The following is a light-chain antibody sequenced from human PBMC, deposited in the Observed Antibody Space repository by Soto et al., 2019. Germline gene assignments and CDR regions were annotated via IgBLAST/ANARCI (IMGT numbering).Light chain of an antibody. CDR3: HQYENWPKT. J-gene: IGKJ1*01. V-gene: IGKV3-15*01. Sequence: ENVLTQSPGTLSLSPGERATLSCRASQSVSRNLAWFQQKPGQAPSLLIFGASTRAAGIPARFSGSGSGTEFSLTISGLQSEDFAVYFCHQYENWPKTFGQGTKVDIK. CDR2: GAS. CDR1: QSVSRN.